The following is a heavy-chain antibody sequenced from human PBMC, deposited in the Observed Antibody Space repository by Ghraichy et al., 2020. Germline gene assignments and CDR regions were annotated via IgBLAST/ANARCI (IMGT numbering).Heavy chain of an antibody. CDR2: ISGSGGST. CDR1: GFTFTTYA. Sequence: GGSLRLSCAASGFTFTTYAMSWVRQAPGKGLEWVSAISGSGGSTFYADSVKGQFTISRDNSKNTLFLQMNSLRAEDTAVYYCAKQGRRGYFDFWGQGTLVTVSS. J-gene: IGHJ4*02. V-gene: IGHV3-23*01. CDR3: AKQGRRGYFDF.